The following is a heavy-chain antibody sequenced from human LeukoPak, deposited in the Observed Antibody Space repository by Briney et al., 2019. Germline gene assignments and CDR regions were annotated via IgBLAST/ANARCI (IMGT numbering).Heavy chain of an antibody. Sequence: GGSLRLSCAGSGFTFNNYWMHWVRQVPGKGLEWVSRINGDGRSTSYADSVKGRFTITRDNAKYTLFLQMNNLGAEDTAVYYRAKDRGAPDFYYYYYGMDVWGQGTTVTVSS. D-gene: IGHD1-14*01. V-gene: IGHV3-74*01. J-gene: IGHJ6*02. CDR1: GFTFNNYW. CDR2: INGDGRST. CDR3: AKDRGAPDFYYYYYGMDV.